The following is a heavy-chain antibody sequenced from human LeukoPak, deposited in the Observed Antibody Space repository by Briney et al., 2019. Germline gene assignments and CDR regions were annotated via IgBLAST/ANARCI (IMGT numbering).Heavy chain of an antibody. CDR3: ARRPDDYYDSSGYRYYYYYGMDV. D-gene: IGHD3-22*01. CDR1: GGSISSSSYY. V-gene: IGHV4-39*01. Sequence: SETLSLTCTVSGGSISSSSYYWGWIRQPPGKGLEWIGSIYYSGSTYYNPSLKSRVTISVDTSKNQFSLKLSSVTAADTAVYYCARRPDDYYDSSGYRYYYYYGMDVWGQGTTVAVSS. CDR2: IYYSGST. J-gene: IGHJ6*02.